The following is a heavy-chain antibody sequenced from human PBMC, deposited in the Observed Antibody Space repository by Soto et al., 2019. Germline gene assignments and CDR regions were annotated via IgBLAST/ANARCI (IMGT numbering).Heavy chain of an antibody. CDR2: ISYDGSNK. D-gene: IGHD6-13*01. CDR1: GFTFSSYG. V-gene: IGHV3-30*18. J-gene: IGHJ4*02. Sequence: PGGSLRLSCAASGFTFSSYGMHWVRQAPGKGLEWVAVISYDGSNKYYADSVKGRFTISRDNSKNTLYLQMNSLRAEDTAVYYCAKTIGIAAASFDYWGQGTLVTVSS. CDR3: AKTIGIAAASFDY.